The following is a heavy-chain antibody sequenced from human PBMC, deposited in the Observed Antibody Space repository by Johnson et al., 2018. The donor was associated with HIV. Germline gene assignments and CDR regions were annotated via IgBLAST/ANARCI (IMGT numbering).Heavy chain of an antibody. V-gene: IGHV3-33*06. D-gene: IGHD6-13*01. CDR2: IYYDGTNK. CDR3: AKDAAAAALRAFDN. J-gene: IGHJ3*02. Sequence: QMLLVESGGGVVQPGRSLRLSCAASGFTFSGYAMHWVRQAPGKGLEWVAVIYYDGTNKHYADSVKGRFTISRDNSKNTLFLQMNSLRAEYTAVYYCAKDAAAAALRAFDNWGQGTMVTVSS. CDR1: GFTFSGYA.